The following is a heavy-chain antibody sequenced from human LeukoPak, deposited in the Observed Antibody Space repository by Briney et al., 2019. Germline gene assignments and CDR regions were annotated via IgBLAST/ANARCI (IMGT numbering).Heavy chain of an antibody. D-gene: IGHD3-22*01. V-gene: IGHV3-13*01. J-gene: IGHJ3*02. CDR1: GFTFSRYE. Sequence: GGSLRLSCAASGFTFSRYEMHWVRQATGKGLEWVSAIGTSGDTYYAGSVKGRLTISRENAKNSLYLQMNSLSAGDTAVYYCVREDRGSSGTDAFDIWGQGTMVSVSS. CDR3: VREDRGSSGTDAFDI. CDR2: IGTSGDT.